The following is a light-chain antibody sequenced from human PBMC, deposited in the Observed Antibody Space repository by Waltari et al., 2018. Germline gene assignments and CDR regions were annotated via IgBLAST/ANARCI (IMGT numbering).Light chain of an antibody. CDR3: SSYTSSSTLEVV. CDR2: DVS. CDR1: SRDVGGYNY. V-gene: IGLV2-14*01. Sequence: QSALTQPASVSGSPGHSITISCTGTSRDVGGYNYVSWYQQHPGKAPKLMIYDVSNRPSGVSNRFSGSKSGNTASLTISGLQAEDEADYYCSSYTSSSTLEVVFGGGTKLTVL. J-gene: IGLJ2*01.